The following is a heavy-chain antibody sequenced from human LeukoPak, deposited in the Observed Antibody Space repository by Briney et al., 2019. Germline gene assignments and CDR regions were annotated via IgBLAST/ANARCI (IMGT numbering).Heavy chain of an antibody. CDR3: ARSEINDYIKY. CDR1: GGSISSSSYY. D-gene: IGHD3-16*01. Sequence: SSETLSLTCTVSGGSISSSSYYWGWIRQPPGKGLEWIGSIHYSGSTYYNPSLKSRVTISVDTSKNQFSLKLSSVTAADTAVYYCARSEINDYIKYWGQGILVTVSS. CDR2: IHYSGST. V-gene: IGHV4-39*07. J-gene: IGHJ4*02.